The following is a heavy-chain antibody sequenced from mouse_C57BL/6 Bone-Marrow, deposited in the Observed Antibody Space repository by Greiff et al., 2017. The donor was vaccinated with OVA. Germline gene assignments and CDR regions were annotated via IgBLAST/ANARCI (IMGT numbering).Heavy chain of an antibody. CDR3: TAALVLRYFAY. J-gene: IGHJ3*01. V-gene: IGHV14-4*01. CDR1: GFNIKDDY. Sequence: EVKLLESGAELVRPGASVKLSCTASGFNIKDDYMHWVKQRPEQGLEWIGWIDPENGDTEYASKFQGKATITADTSSNTAYLQLSSLTSEDTAVYYCTAALVLRYFAYWGQGTLVTVSA. CDR2: IDPENGDT. D-gene: IGHD1-1*01.